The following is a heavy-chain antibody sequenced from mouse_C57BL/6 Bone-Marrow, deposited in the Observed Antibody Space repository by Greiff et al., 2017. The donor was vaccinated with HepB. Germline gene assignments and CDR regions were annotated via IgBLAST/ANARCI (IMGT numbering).Heavy chain of an antibody. CDR1: GFTFSSYG. CDR3: ARHDYDVAWFAY. J-gene: IGHJ3*01. V-gene: IGHV5-6*01. CDR2: ISSGGSYT. Sequence: EVQLQESGGDLVKPGGSPKLSCAASGFTFSSYGMSWVRQTPDKRLEWVATISSGGSYTYYPDSVKGRFTISRDNAKNTLYLQMSSLKSEDTAMYYCARHDYDVAWFAYWGQGTLVTVSA. D-gene: IGHD2-4*01.